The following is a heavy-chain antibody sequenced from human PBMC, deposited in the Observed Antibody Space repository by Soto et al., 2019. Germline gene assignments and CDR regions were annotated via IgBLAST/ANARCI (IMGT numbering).Heavy chain of an antibody. CDR3: ARGIMVRGVPNWFDP. V-gene: IGHV4-61*01. CDR2: IYYSGST. CDR1: GGSVSSGSYY. Sequence: QVQLQESGPGLVKPSETLSLTCTVSGGSVSSGSYYWSWIRQPPGKGLEWIGYIYYSGSTNYNPSLQTRVTISVDTSNNQFSLKLSSVTTADTAVYYCARGIMVRGVPNWFDPWGQGTLVTVSS. D-gene: IGHD3-10*01. J-gene: IGHJ5*02.